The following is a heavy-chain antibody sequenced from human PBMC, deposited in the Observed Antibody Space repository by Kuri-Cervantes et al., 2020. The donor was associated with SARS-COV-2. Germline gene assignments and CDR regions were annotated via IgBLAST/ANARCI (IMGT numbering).Heavy chain of an antibody. CDR1: GYPISSAYH. CDR2: IYHTGST. Sequence: GSLRLSCAVSGYPISSAYHWGWIRQPPGKGLEWIGIIYHTGSTDYNPSLKSRVTISVDTSKNQFSLKLSSVTAADTAVYYCARGISYYDFWSGYYSGIVWFDPWGQGTLVTVSS. D-gene: IGHD3-3*01. CDR3: ARGISYYDFWSGYYSGIVWFDP. V-gene: IGHV4-38-2*01. J-gene: IGHJ5*02.